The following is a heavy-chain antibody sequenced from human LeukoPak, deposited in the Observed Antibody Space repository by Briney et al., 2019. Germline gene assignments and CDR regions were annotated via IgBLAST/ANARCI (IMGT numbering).Heavy chain of an antibody. V-gene: IGHV4-4*02. D-gene: IGHD4-23*01. J-gene: IGHJ4*02. CDR1: GGSITQTNY. Sequence: SETLSLTCDVSGGSITQTNYWTWVRQPPGKGLEWIGEVNLQGSTNYNPSLMRRVAISVDTSANHVSLQLTSVTAADTAVYYCARVGRSTVVAQGYYFDYWGQGALVTVSS. CDR2: VNLQGST. CDR3: ARVGRSTVVAQGYYFDY.